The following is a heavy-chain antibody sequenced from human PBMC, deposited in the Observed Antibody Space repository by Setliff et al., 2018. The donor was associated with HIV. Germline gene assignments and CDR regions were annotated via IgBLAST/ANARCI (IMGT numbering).Heavy chain of an antibody. V-gene: IGHV3-7*03. Sequence: PGGSLRLSCRASGFNFNTYWMSWVRQSPGKGLEFVANINRDGRETNHMDSVKGRFTISRDNAETSLYLQMNSLRVEDTAVYYCAKELALTATYYFDYWGQGTLVTVSS. CDR2: INRDGRET. CDR3: AKELALTATYYFDY. J-gene: IGHJ4*02. D-gene: IGHD2-21*02. CDR1: GFNFNTYW.